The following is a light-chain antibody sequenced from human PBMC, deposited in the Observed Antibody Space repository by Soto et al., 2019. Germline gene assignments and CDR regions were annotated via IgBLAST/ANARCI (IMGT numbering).Light chain of an antibody. CDR2: RVS. Sequence: DVVMTQTPLSLSVAPGQPASISCKSSQSLLHITGNTYLSWLQQRPGQSPRRLIYRVSNRGSGVPDRFSGSGSGTDFTLKISRVEAEDVGLYYCVQGTHWPRTFGQGTKVDIK. CDR3: VQGTHWPRT. V-gene: IGKV2-30*02. J-gene: IGKJ1*01. CDR1: QSLLHITGNTY.